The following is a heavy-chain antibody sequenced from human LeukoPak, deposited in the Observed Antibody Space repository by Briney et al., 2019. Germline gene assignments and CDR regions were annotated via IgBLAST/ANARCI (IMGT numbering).Heavy chain of an antibody. CDR2: INHSGST. D-gene: IGHD6-13*01. CDR1: GGSFSGYY. CDR3: ARAYSGIAAAGKAHRTYWYFDL. J-gene: IGHJ2*01. V-gene: IGHV4-34*01. Sequence: SEPLSLTCAVYGGSFSGYYWSWIRQPPGKGLEWIGEINHSGSTNYNPSLKSRVTISVDTSKNQFSLKLSSVTAADTAVYYCARAYSGIAAAGKAHRTYWYFDLWGRGTLVTVSS.